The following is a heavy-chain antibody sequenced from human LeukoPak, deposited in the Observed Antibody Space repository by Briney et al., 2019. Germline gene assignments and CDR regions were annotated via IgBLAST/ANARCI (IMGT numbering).Heavy chain of an antibody. V-gene: IGHV3-7*01. J-gene: IGHJ4*02. CDR1: GLTFSSYW. CDR2: ISQDGSQT. D-gene: IGHD3-10*01. Sequence: GGSLRLPCAASGLTFSSYWMSWVRQAPGKGLEWVANISQDGSQTYYEASVRGRFTISRDNAKNSMYLQMSSLRAEDTAVYFCATDGRSGKHDFDYWGQGTLVTVSS. CDR3: ATDGRSGKHDFDY.